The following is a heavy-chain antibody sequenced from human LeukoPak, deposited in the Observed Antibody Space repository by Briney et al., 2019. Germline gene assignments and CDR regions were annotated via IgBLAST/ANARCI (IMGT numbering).Heavy chain of an antibody. CDR1: GFTFSSCW. CDR2: IKQDGSEK. J-gene: IGHJ3*02. V-gene: IGHV3-7*01. Sequence: PGGSLRLSCAASGFTFSSCWMSWVRQAPGKGLEWVANIKQDGSEKYYVDSVKGRFTISRDNAKNSLYLQMNSLRAEDTAVYYCARAVGYCTNGVCPRAFDIWGQGTMVTVSS. CDR3: ARAVGYCTNGVCPRAFDI. D-gene: IGHD2-8*01.